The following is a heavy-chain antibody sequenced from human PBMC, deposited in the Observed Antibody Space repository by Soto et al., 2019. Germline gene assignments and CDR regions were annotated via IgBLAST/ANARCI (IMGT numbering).Heavy chain of an antibody. J-gene: IGHJ5*02. V-gene: IGHV4-39*01. CDR1: GCSISSSSYY. Sequence: SETLCLTCTVSGCSISSSSYYWGWIRQPPGKGLEWIGSIYYSGSTYYNPSLKSRVTISLDTSKNQFSLKLSSVTAADTAVYYCARPAPYDILTGYSFDLWGQGTLVTVSS. CDR3: ARPAPYDILTGYSFDL. CDR2: IYYSGST. D-gene: IGHD3-9*01.